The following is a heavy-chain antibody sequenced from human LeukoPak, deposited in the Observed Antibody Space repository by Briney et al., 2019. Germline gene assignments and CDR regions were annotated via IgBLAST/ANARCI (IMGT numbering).Heavy chain of an antibody. CDR3: AIILPSWITVS. CDR2: IYTSGRT. J-gene: IGHJ5*02. V-gene: IGHV4-4*07. CDR1: GGSISSYY. Sequence: KSSETLSLTCTVSGGSISSYYWSWIRQPAGKGLEWIGRIYTSGRTNYNPSLKSRVTMSVYTSKNQFSLKLSSVTAADTAVYYCAIILPSWITVSWGQGNLVTVSS. D-gene: IGHD1-14*01.